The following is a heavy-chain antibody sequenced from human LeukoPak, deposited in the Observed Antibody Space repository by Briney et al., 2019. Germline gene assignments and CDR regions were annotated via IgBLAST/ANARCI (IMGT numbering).Heavy chain of an antibody. CDR3: ARAGGVYSDAFDI. CDR1: GGSISSYY. CDR2: IYYSGST. Sequence: SETLSLTCTVSGGSISSYYWSWIRQPPGKGLEWIGYIYYSGSTNYNPSLKSQVTISVDTSKNQFSLKLSSVTAADTAVYYCARAGGVYSDAFDIWGQGTMVTVSS. J-gene: IGHJ3*02. V-gene: IGHV4-59*01. D-gene: IGHD3-3*01.